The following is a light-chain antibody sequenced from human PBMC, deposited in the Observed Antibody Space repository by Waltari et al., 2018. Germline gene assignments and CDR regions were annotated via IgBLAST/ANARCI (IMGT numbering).Light chain of an antibody. V-gene: IGLV2-23*01. CDR1: SSDVGSYNL. CDR2: EGS. J-gene: IGLJ3*02. CDR3: CSYAGSSTPWV. Sequence: QSALTQPASVSGSPGQSITISCTGTSSDVGSYNLVSWYQQHPGKAPKLMIYEGSKRPSGVSMRFSGSKSGNTASLTICGLQAEDEADYYCCSYAGSSTPWVFGGGTKLTVL.